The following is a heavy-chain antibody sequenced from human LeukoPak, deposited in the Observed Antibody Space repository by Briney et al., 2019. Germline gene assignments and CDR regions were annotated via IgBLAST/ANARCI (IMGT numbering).Heavy chain of an antibody. CDR1: GFTFSSYE. Sequence: GGSLRLSCAASGFTFSSYEMNWVRQAPGKGLGGVSYISSSGSTIYYADSVQGRFTISRDNANNSLYLQMNSLRAEDTAVYYCAELGITMIGGVWGKGTTVTISS. D-gene: IGHD3-10*02. J-gene: IGHJ6*04. CDR2: ISSSGSTI. CDR3: AELGITMIGGV. V-gene: IGHV3-48*03.